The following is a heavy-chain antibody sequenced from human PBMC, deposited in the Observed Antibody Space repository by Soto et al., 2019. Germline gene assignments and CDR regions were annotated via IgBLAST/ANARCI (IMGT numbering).Heavy chain of an antibody. V-gene: IGHV1-46*01. CDR3: ARDRGICSSTSCYYYYYYGMDV. CDR1: GYTFTSYY. CDR2: INPSGGST. J-gene: IGHJ6*02. D-gene: IGHD2-2*01. Sequence: ASVKVSCKXSGYTFTSYYMHWVRQAPGQGLEWMGIINPSGGSTSYAQKFQGRVTMTRDTSTSTVYMELSSLRSEDTAVYYCARDRGICSSTSCYYYYYYGMDVWGQGTTVTVSS.